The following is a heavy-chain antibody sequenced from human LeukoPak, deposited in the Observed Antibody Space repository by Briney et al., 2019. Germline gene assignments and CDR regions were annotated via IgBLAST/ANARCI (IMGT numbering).Heavy chain of an antibody. CDR1: GGSFSSHY. D-gene: IGHD4-17*01. J-gene: IGHJ3*02. Sequence: SETLSLTCTVSGGSFSSHYWSWLRQPPGKGLEWIGYISYIGSTNYNPSLKTRVTISVDTSKNQFSLKLSSVTAADTAVYYCARDPTTVTKGLDIWGKGTMVTVSS. CDR3: ARDPTTVTKGLDI. CDR2: ISYIGST. V-gene: IGHV4-59*11.